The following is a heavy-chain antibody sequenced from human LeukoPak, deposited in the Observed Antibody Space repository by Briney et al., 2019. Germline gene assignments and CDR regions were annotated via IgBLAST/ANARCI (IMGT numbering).Heavy chain of an antibody. Sequence: PGGSLRLSCAASEFTFSNYWMHWVRQAPGRGLVWVSRINTDGSTTTYADSVKGRFTVSRDNAKNTLYLQMNSLRAEDTAVYYCARRAADGTNRFDYWGQGALVTVSS. CDR1: EFTFSNYW. V-gene: IGHV3-74*01. J-gene: IGHJ4*02. D-gene: IGHD6-13*01. CDR2: INTDGSTT. CDR3: ARRAADGTNRFDY.